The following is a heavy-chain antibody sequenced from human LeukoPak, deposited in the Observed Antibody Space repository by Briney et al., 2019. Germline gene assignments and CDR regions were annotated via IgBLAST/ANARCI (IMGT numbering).Heavy chain of an antibody. CDR1: GFTFSSYA. Sequence: PGGSLRLSCAASGFTFSSYAMHWVRQAPGKGLEWVAVISYDGSNKYYADSVKGRFTISRDNSKNTLHLQMNSLRAEDTAVYYCATPLSYYYDSSGMGFDYWGQGTLVTVSS. CDR2: ISYDGSNK. D-gene: IGHD3-22*01. J-gene: IGHJ4*02. CDR3: ATPLSYYYDSSGMGFDY. V-gene: IGHV3-30*01.